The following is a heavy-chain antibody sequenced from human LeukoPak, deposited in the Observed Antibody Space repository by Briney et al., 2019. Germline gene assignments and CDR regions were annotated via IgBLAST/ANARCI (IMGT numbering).Heavy chain of an antibody. D-gene: IGHD1-26*01. CDR2: IYYIGIT. J-gene: IGHJ3*02. V-gene: IGHV4-59*02. CDR1: AGSVSSYY. Sequence: SETLSLTCTVSAGSVSSYYWSWIRQPPGKGLEYIGYIYYIGITNYNPSLKSRVTISVDTSKNQFSLELSSVTAADTAIYYCARESFQAFDIWGQGTMVTVSS. CDR3: ARESFQAFDI.